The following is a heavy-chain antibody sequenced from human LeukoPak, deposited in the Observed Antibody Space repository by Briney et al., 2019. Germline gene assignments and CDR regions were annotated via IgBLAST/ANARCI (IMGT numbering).Heavy chain of an antibody. CDR3: ARFRTWGDKAFDY. J-gene: IGHJ4*02. Sequence: GGSLRLSCAASGFTFNAFGMNWVRQAPGKGLEWVSYIGTTSGAIYYADSVKGRFTISRDSAKNSLYLQMNSLRAEDTAVYYCARFRTWGDKAFDYWGQGTLVTVPS. V-gene: IGHV3-48*01. CDR1: GFTFNAFG. D-gene: IGHD2-21*02. CDR2: IGTTSGAI.